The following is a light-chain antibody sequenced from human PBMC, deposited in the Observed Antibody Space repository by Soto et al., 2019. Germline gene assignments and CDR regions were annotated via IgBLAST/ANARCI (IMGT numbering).Light chain of an antibody. V-gene: IGKV1-39*01. CDR1: QSINTY. CDR2: AAS. J-gene: IGKJ2*01. Sequence: DIQMTQSPSSLSASVGDRVTITCRASQSINTYLNWYQQKPGKAPKLLIYAASSLHSGVPSRFSGSGSATDFTLTISGLQPENVATYYCQQSDNTPPYTFGQGTKLEIK. CDR3: QQSDNTPPYT.